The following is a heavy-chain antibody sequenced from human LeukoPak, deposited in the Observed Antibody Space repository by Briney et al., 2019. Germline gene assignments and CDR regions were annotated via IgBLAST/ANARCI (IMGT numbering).Heavy chain of an antibody. J-gene: IGHJ2*01. CDR2: IYYSGST. CDR1: GGSISSGDYY. D-gene: IGHD3-22*01. V-gene: IGHV4-30-4*01. CDR3: ARAPPHYYDSSGYYPARYFDL. Sequence: SQTLSLTCTVSGGSISSGDYYWSWIRQPPGKGLEWIGYIYYSGSTYYNPSLKSRVTISVDTSKNQFSLKLSSVTAADTAVYYCARAPPHYYDSSGYYPARYFDLWGRGTLVTVSS.